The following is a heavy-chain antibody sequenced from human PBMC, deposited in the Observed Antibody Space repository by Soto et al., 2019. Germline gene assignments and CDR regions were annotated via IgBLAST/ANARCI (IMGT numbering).Heavy chain of an antibody. D-gene: IGHD2-21*01. J-gene: IGHJ4*02. Sequence: QVQLVESGGGEVQPGRSLRLSCAASGFTFSSYSMHWVRQAPGKGLEWVAAMSYDGNSKYFADSVKGRFTISRDNSKNTLSLQMNSLGAEDSAVYYCARGRTVRDHDDFDLWGQGTLVTVSS. V-gene: IGHV3-30-3*01. CDR2: MSYDGNSK. CDR1: GFTFSSYS. CDR3: ARGRTVRDHDDFDL.